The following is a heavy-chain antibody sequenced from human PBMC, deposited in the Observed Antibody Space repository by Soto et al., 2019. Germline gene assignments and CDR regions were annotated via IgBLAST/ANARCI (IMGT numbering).Heavy chain of an antibody. J-gene: IGHJ6*03. CDR3: ARAMKERITIFGVDIYYYYYYMDV. CDR1: GGSISSYY. CDR2: IYYSGST. Sequence: QVQLQESGPGLVKPSETLSLTCTVSGGSISSYYWSWIRQPPGKGLEWIGYIYYSGSTNYNPSLKSRVTISVDTSKNQFSLKLSSVTAADTAVYYCARAMKERITIFGVDIYYYYYYMDVWGKGTTVTVSS. V-gene: IGHV4-59*01. D-gene: IGHD3-3*01.